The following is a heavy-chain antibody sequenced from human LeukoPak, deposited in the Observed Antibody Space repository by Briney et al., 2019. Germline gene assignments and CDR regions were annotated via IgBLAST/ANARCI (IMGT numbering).Heavy chain of an antibody. V-gene: IGHV1-3*04. D-gene: IGHD5-12*01. CDR2: INTGNGDT. CDR1: GYTLTDYA. CDR3: ARNIVATIIFDS. J-gene: IGHJ4*02. Sequence: ASVKVSCKASGYTLTDYAMHWVRQAPGQRLEWMGWINTGNGDTKYSQKFQGRLTITRDTSASTAYMELNSLTSEDTNVYYCARNIVATIIFDSWGQGTLVTVSS.